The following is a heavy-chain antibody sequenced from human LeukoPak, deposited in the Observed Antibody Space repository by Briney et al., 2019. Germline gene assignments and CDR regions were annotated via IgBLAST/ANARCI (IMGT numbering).Heavy chain of an antibody. CDR3: ARGGTRPRYYYDSRTNAFDI. CDR2: INRSGST. Sequence: PSETLCLTRAAYGWSFSGYYWSWIRQPPGKGLEWIGEINRSGSTNYNPSLKSRVTISVETSKNQFSLKLSSVTAADTAVYYCARGGTRPRYYYDSRTNAFDIWGQGTMVTVSS. J-gene: IGHJ3*02. D-gene: IGHD3-22*01. V-gene: IGHV4-34*01. CDR1: GWSFSGYY.